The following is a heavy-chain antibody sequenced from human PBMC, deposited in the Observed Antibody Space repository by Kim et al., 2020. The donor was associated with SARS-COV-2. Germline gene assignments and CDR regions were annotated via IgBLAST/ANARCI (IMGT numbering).Heavy chain of an antibody. V-gene: IGHV1-2*02. CDR3: ARGYNGGGYYYFDC. CDR1: GYTFIGYY. J-gene: IGHJ4*02. CDR2: IDPNSGDT. D-gene: IGHD5-12*01. Sequence: ASVKVSCKASGYTFIGYYIHWVRQAPGQGLEWLGWIDPNSGDTNYAQKFQGRVTMTSDTSISTAYMEVSRLTSDDTAMYYCARGYNGGGYYYFDCWGQGT.